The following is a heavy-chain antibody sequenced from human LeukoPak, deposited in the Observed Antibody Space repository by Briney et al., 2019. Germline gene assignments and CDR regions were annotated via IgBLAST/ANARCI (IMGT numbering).Heavy chain of an antibody. Sequence: PGGSLRLSCAASGFTFSGYAMSWVRQAPGKGLEWVSTISGSGGSTYYADSVKGRFTISRDNSKNTLYLQMNSLRAEDTAVYYCANLLGSGGRNPFDYWGQGTLVTVSS. J-gene: IGHJ4*02. V-gene: IGHV3-23*01. CDR2: ISGSGGST. D-gene: IGHD2-15*01. CDR3: ANLLGSGGRNPFDY. CDR1: GFTFSGYA.